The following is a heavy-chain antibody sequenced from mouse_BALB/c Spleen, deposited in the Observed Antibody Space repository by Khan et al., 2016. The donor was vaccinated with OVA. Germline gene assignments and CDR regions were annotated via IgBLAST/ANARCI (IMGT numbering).Heavy chain of an antibody. CDR1: GFTFSSYG. J-gene: IGHJ2*01. D-gene: IGHD1-1*01. Sequence: EVQLVESGGGLVQPGGSLKLSCAASGFTFSSYGMSWIRQTPDKRLELVATINSAGDYAYSPDSVEGRFTISRDNAKNTLYLQMSSLKSEDTAMYYCARVLYYFGSYLDFWGQGTTLTVSP. CDR2: INSAGDYA. V-gene: IGHV5-6-3*01. CDR3: ARVLYYFGSYLDF.